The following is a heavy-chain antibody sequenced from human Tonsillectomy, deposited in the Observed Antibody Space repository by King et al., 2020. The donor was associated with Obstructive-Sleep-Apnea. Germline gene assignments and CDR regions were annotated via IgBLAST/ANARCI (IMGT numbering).Heavy chain of an antibody. Sequence: QLQESGPGLVKPSQTLSLTCTVSGDSISSGEYYWGWIRQPPGKGLEWIGYIYNSGNSYYNPSLKSRVTISVDTSKKQFSLKLSSVTAADTAVDYCAREYCSGGSCSLAYWGQGTLVTVSS. CDR2: IYNSGNS. J-gene: IGHJ4*02. CDR3: AREYCSGGSCSLAY. D-gene: IGHD2-15*01. V-gene: IGHV4-30-4*01. CDR1: GDSISSGEYY.